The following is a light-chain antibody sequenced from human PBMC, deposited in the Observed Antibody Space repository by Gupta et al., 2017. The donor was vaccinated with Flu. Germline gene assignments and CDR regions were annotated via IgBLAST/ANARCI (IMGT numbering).Light chain of an antibody. Sequence: DIVMTQSPDSLAVSLGERATINCKSSQSVLYSSNNKNYLAWYQQKPGQPPKLLIYWASTRESGFPDRFSGGGSGTDFTLTISSLQAEDVAVYYCQQYYSTPFTFGHGTKVDIK. J-gene: IGKJ3*01. CDR1: QSVLYSSNNKNY. CDR3: QQYYSTPFT. CDR2: WAS. V-gene: IGKV4-1*01.